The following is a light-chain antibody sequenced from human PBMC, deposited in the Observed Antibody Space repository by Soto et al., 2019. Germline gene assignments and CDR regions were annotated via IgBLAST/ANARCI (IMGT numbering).Light chain of an antibody. CDR3: QHRSSWPVT. V-gene: IGKV3-11*01. CDR2: DAS. CDR1: QSVSSF. J-gene: IGKJ4*01. Sequence: EIVLTQSPATLSLSPGERATLSCRASQSVSSFLAWYQQKPGQAPRLLIYDASNRATGIPARFSGSGSGTDFTLTISRLEPEDFAVYYCQHRSSWPVTFGGGTKVEIK.